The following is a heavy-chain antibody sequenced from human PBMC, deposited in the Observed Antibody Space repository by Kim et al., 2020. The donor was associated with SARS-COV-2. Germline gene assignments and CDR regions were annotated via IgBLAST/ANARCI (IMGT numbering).Heavy chain of an antibody. CDR1: GYTFTSYY. Sequence: ASVKVSCKASGYTFTSYYMHWVRQAPGQGLEWMGIINPSGGSTSYAQKFQGRVTMTRDTSTSTVYMELSSLRSEDTAVYYCAREEGGYSGYDPVDGFDYWGQGTLVTVSS. CDR3: AREEGGYSGYDPVDGFDY. CDR2: INPSGGST. J-gene: IGHJ4*02. V-gene: IGHV1-46*01. D-gene: IGHD5-12*01.